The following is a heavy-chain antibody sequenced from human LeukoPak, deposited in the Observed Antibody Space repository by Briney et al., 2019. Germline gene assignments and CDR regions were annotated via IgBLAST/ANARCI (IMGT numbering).Heavy chain of an antibody. CDR3: ARDRDYYGSGSYHFDY. CDR1: GFTFSSYG. Sequence: HPGGSLRLSCAASGFTFSSYGMHWVRQAPGKGLEWVAFIRYDGSNKYYADSVKGRFTISRDNAKNSLYLQMNSLRAEDTAVYYCARDRDYYGSGSYHFDYWGQGTLVTVSS. CDR2: IRYDGSNK. D-gene: IGHD3-10*01. J-gene: IGHJ4*02. V-gene: IGHV3-30*02.